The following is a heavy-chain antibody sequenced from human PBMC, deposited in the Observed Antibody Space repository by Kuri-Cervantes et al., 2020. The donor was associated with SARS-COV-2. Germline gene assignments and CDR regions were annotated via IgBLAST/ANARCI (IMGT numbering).Heavy chain of an antibody. CDR2: IYYSGST. Sequence: SESLSLTCTVSGCTFSSYYWSWIRQPSGKGLEWIGYIYYSGSTNYNPSLKSRVTISVDTSKNQFSRKLSSVTAADTAVYYCAGHQTYSSSFYYYYYYCMDVCGQASRVTVSS. CDR1: GCTFSSYY. D-gene: IGHD6-6*01. V-gene: IGHV4-59*08. J-gene: IGHJ6*02. CDR3: AGHQTYSSSFYYYYYYCMDV.